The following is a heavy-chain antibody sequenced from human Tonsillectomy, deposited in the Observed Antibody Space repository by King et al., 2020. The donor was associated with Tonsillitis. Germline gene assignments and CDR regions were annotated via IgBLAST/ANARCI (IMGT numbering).Heavy chain of an antibody. D-gene: IGHD7-27*01. V-gene: IGHV3-33*01. CDR1: GFPFSSYG. CDR3: ARERPGDGFDY. CDR2: IWYDGSNK. Sequence: QLVESGGGVVQPGRSLRLSCAASGFPFSSYGMHWVRQGPCKGLKWVALIWYDGSNKYNADSVKGRFTISRDNSENTLYLQMNSLRAEDTAVYYCARERPGDGFDYWGQGTLVTVSS. J-gene: IGHJ4*02.